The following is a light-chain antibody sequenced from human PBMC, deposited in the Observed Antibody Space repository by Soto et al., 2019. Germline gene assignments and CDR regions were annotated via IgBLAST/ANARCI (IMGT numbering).Light chain of an antibody. J-gene: IGKJ2*01. CDR2: AAS. CDR3: QHFGRSLYT. V-gene: IGKV1-17*02. CDR1: QGIRND. Sequence: DIQMTQSPSSLSASVGDRVTITCRASQGIRNDLGWYQQKPGNAPKRLIYAASSLQSWVPSRFSGSGSGTEFTLTISNLQPEDFATYYCQHFGRSLYTFGQGTKLEIK.